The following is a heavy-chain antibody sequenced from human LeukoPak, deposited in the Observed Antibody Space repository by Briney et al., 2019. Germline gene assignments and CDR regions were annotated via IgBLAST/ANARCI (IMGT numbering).Heavy chain of an antibody. CDR3: VRERYSGVSHDALDL. J-gene: IGHJ3*01. Sequence: PGGSLRLSCTVSGCTFSDHFMNWVRQAPGKGREWGSVIGSSGTPISYADSRKSRFRISRDNTKNSLYLQINSLRPEDTAVYNCVRERYSGVSHDALDLWGEGTMVTVSS. V-gene: IGHV3-21*01. CDR1: GCTFSDHF. CDR2: IGSSGTPI. D-gene: IGHD3-16*02.